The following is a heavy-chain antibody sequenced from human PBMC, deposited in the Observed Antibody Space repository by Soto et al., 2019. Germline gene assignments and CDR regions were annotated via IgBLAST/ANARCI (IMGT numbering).Heavy chain of an antibody. J-gene: IGHJ6*02. CDR3: AREGYSYNGMDV. D-gene: IGHD5-18*01. CDR2: IYYSGSS. CDR1: GVSISTGDYY. V-gene: IGHV4-31*03. Sequence: QVQLQESGPGLVKPSQTLSLTCTVSGVSISTGDYYWSWIRQHPGKGLEWIGYIYYSGSSYYNPSLKSRVTMSLATSKNQFSLKLTSVTAADTAVYYCAREGYSYNGMDVWGQGTTVTVSS.